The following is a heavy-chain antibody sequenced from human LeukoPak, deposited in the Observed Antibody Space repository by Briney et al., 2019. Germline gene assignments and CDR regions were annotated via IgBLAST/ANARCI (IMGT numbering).Heavy chain of an antibody. CDR3: ARVGYYSSGPFSYFDY. CDR2: ISYDGSNE. Sequence: WGSLRLSCAASGFTFSRYAMHWVGQAPGKGLEWVAVISYDGSNEYYADSVKGRFTISRDSSENTLYLQMNSLRVEDTAVYYCARVGYYSSGPFSYFDYWGRGTLVTVSS. CDR1: GFTFSRYA. V-gene: IGHV3-30-3*01. J-gene: IGHJ4*02. D-gene: IGHD3-10*01.